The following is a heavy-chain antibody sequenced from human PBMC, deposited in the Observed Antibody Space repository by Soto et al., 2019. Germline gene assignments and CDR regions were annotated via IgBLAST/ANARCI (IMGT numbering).Heavy chain of an antibody. J-gene: IGHJ3*02. V-gene: IGHV3-33*01. CDR3: ARYIDYADYGDAFDI. D-gene: IGHD4-17*01. Sequence: GGSLRLSCAASGFTFSSYGMHWVRQAPGKGLEWVAVIWYDGSNKYYADSVKGRFTISRDNSKNTLYMQMNSLRAEDTAVYYCARYIDYADYGDAFDIWGQGTTVALSS. CDR2: IWYDGSNK. CDR1: GFTFSSYG.